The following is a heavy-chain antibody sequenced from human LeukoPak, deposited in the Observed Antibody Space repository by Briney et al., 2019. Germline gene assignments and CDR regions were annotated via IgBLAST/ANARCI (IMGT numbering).Heavy chain of an antibody. CDR3: ARDGGGVPEPNAFDI. Sequence: SSMKVSRKASGGTFSSYAISWVRQAPGQGLEWMGGIIPIFGTANYAQKFQGRVTITTDESTSTAYMELSSLRSEDTAVYYCARDGGGVPEPNAFDIWGQGTLVTVSS. CDR1: GGTFSSYA. V-gene: IGHV1-69*05. CDR2: IIPIFGTA. D-gene: IGHD3-16*01. J-gene: IGHJ4*02.